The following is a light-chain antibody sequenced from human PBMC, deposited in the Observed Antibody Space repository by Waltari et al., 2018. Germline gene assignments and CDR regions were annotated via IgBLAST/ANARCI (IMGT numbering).Light chain of an antibody. CDR1: SSDLPTYNY. CDR3: ASYTGGDNYVI. V-gene: IGLV2-8*01. Sequence: QSALTQPPSASGSPGQSVTISCTGTSSDLPTYNYVSWYQHHPGKAPKLLIYEVNRLPSVVPDRFPGSKSDYTASLTVSGLQTEDEAEYYCASYTGGDNYVIFGGGTKLTVL. J-gene: IGLJ2*01. CDR2: EVN.